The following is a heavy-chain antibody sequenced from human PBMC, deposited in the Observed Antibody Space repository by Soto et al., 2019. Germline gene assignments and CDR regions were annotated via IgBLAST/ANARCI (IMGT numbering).Heavy chain of an antibody. V-gene: IGHV3-30*18. J-gene: IGHJ3*02. CDR3: AKGVYSSSWYGAFDI. CDR1: GFTFSSYG. D-gene: IGHD6-13*01. CDR2: ISYDGSNK. Sequence: LRLSCAASGFTFSSYGMHWVRQAPGKGLEWVAVISYDGSNKYYADSVKGRFTISRDNSKNTLYLQMNSLRAEDTAVYYCAKGVYSSSWYGAFDIWGQGTMVTVSS.